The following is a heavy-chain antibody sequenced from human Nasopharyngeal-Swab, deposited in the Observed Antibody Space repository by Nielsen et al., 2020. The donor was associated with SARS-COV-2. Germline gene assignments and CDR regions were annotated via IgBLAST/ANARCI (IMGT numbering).Heavy chain of an antibody. CDR1: GGSFSGYH. D-gene: IGHD2-2*02. CDR2: INHSGST. Sequence: SETLSLTCAVYGGSFSGYHWSWIRQPPGKGLEWIGEINHSGSTNYNPSLKRRVTISVDTSQNQFSLKLSSVTAADTAVYYCARAFYSGYCSSTSCYTGQSYFQHWGQGTLVTVSS. J-gene: IGHJ1*01. V-gene: IGHV4-34*01. CDR3: ARAFYSGYCSSTSCYTGQSYFQH.